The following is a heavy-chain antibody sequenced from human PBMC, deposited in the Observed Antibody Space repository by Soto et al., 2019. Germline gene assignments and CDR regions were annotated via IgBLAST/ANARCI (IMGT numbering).Heavy chain of an antibody. CDR2: INAGNGNT. Sequence: ASVKVSCKASGYTFTSYAMHWVRQAPGQRLEWMGWINAGNGNTKYSQKFQGRVTITRDTSASTAYMELSSLRSEDTAVYYCAKDTYYRDRSGYYIFDCWGQGTLVTVSS. V-gene: IGHV1-3*01. J-gene: IGHJ4*02. CDR3: AKDTYYRDRSGYYIFDC. CDR1: GYTFTSYA. D-gene: IGHD3-22*01.